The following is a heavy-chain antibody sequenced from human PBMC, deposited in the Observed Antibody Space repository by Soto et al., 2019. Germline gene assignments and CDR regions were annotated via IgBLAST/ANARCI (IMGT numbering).Heavy chain of an antibody. V-gene: IGHV3-33*01. D-gene: IGHD3-16*01. J-gene: IGHJ6*03. CDR2: IWYDGSNK. CDR1: GFTFSSYG. CDR3: ARDGGGAAQDYYYYFDV. Sequence: GGSLRLSCAASGFTFSSYGMHWVRQAPGKGLEWVAVIWYDGSNKYYADSVKGRFTISRDNSKNTLYLQMNSLRAEDTAVYYCARDGGGAAQDYYYYFDVWGKGTTVTVSS.